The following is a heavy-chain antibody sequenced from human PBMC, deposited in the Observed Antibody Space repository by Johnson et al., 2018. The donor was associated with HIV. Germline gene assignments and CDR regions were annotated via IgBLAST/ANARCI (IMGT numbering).Heavy chain of an antibody. Sequence: VQLVESGGGLVQPGGSLRLSCAASGFTVSGDYMSWVRQAPGKGLEWVSLIYNDGTTYYADSVKGRFTISRDNSRNTLYLQMNSLRAEDTSVYYCAKDRTIHDAFDIWGQGTMVTVSS. V-gene: IGHV3-66*01. D-gene: IGHD5-18*01. CDR3: AKDRTIHDAFDI. CDR1: GFTVSGDY. J-gene: IGHJ3*02. CDR2: IYNDGTT.